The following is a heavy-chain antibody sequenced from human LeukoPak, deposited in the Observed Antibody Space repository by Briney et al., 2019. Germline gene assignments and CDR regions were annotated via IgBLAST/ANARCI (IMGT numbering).Heavy chain of an antibody. CDR3: ARMNDELLWFGYFDY. V-gene: IGHV4-59*01. Sequence: SETLSLTCTVSGGSISSYYWSWIRQPPGKGLEWIGYIYYSGSTNYNPSLKSRVTIPVDTSKNQFSLKLSSVTAADTAVYYCARMNDELLWFGYFDYWGQGTLVTVSS. CDR2: IYYSGST. CDR1: GGSISSYY. J-gene: IGHJ4*02. D-gene: IGHD3-10*01.